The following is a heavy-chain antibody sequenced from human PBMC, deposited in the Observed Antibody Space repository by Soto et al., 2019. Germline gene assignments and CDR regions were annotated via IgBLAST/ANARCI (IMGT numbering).Heavy chain of an antibody. D-gene: IGHD2-8*01. CDR3: ARGRYCTNGVCYVGTFYGMDV. CDR2: IWYDGSNK. Sequence: LRLSCAASGFTFSSYGMHWVRQAPGKGLEWVAVIWYDGSNKYYADSVKGRFTISRDNSKNTLYLQMNSLRAEDTAVYYCARGRYCTNGVCYVGTFYGMDVWGQGTTVTVSS. CDR1: GFTFSSYG. J-gene: IGHJ6*02. V-gene: IGHV3-33*01.